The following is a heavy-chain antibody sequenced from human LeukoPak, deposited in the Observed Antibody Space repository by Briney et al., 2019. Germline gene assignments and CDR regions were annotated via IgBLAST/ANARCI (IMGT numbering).Heavy chain of an antibody. J-gene: IGHJ6*02. V-gene: IGHV4-59*01. D-gene: IGHD1-20*01. CDR3: AKFGVNFNLEV. CDR2: IHYSGSP. Sequence: SETLSLTCTVSGGSISGSYWSWIQQPPGKGLEYIGQIHYSGSPNYNPSLESRITISVDSSKNQFSLKVRSVTAADTAVYYCAKFGVNFNLEVWGQGTTVTVSS. CDR1: GGSISGSY.